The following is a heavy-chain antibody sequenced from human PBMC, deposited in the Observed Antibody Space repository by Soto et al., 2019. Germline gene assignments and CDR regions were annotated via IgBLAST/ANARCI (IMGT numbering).Heavy chain of an antibody. V-gene: IGHV3-30-3*01. CDR2: IPYDGSNK. J-gene: IGHJ4*02. CDR1: GFTFSSYA. D-gene: IGHD1-7*01. CDR3: ARVPTGTTHDGSSY. Sequence: QVQLVESGGGVVQPGRSLRLSCAASGFTFSSYAMHWVRQAPGKGLEWVAVIPYDGSNKYYADSVKGRFTISRDNSKNTLYLQMNSLRAEDTAVYYCARVPTGTTHDGSSYWGQGTLVTVSS.